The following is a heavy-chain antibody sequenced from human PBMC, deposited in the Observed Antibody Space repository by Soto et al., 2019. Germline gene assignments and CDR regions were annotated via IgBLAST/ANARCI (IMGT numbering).Heavy chain of an antibody. J-gene: IGHJ4*02. Sequence: QVQLVQPAAELKKPGASVNVSCMTSGYTFTSYDITWVRQAPGQGLEWMGWINGYSGTTDYAQKFQGRLTMTTATSRGIAFMELRRLNFDDTGVYFCARKMSGWPKFDWWGQGTLVTVSS. CDR2: INGYSGTT. V-gene: IGHV1-18*04. CDR3: ARKMSGWPKFDW. D-gene: IGHD6-19*01. CDR1: GYTFTSYD.